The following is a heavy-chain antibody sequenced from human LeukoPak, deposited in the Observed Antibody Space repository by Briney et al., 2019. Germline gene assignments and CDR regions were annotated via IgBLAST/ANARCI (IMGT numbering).Heavy chain of an antibody. CDR3: AKNGEVLSWFDP. CDR2: ISASGDRT. D-gene: IGHD3-10*01. CDR1: GFTFSSYA. J-gene: IGHJ5*02. Sequence: GGSLRLSCAASGFTFSSYAMSWVRQAPGRGLEWVSAISASGDRTYYADSVKGRFTISRDNSKNTLYLQMNSLRAEVTAVYSCAKNGEVLSWFDPWGQGTLVTVSS. V-gene: IGHV3-23*01.